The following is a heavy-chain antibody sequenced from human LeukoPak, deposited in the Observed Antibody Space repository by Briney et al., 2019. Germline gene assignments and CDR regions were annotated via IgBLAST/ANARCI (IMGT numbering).Heavy chain of an antibody. D-gene: IGHD1-26*01. CDR1: GYTFANYD. Sequence: GASVKVSCKGSGYTFANYDINWVRQAPGQGLEWLGWMHPSSVNRALAKKFQGRLTMTSNTAINTAYMELNSLTSEDTAVYYCAKGAPVGASNWLDPWGQGTLVTVSS. V-gene: IGHV1-8*01. CDR2: MHPSSVNR. J-gene: IGHJ5*02. CDR3: AKGAPVGASNWLDP.